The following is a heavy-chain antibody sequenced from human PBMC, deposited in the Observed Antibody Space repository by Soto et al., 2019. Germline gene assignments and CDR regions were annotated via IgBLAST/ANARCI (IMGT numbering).Heavy chain of an antibody. Sequence: ASVKVSCKASGGTFSSYAISWVRQAPGQGLEWMGIINPSGGNTIYAQKFQGRVTMTTDTSTSTAYMELRSLRSDDTAVYYCARDTGKSRYYTVTAFDIWGQGTMVTVSS. CDR3: ARDTGKSRYYTVTAFDI. J-gene: IGHJ3*02. CDR1: GGTFSSYA. V-gene: IGHV1-18*01. CDR2: INPSGGNT. D-gene: IGHD4-17*01.